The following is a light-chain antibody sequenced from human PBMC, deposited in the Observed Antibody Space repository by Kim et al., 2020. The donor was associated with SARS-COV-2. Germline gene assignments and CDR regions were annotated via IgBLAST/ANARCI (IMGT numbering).Light chain of an antibody. CDR1: QSISRY. CDR2: DAS. J-gene: IGKJ5*01. CDR3: QQRRDWPLT. V-gene: IGKV3-11*01. Sequence: LSPGERATLSCRASQSISRYLSWFQQKPGQAPRLLIYDASDRATDIPARFSGSGSETDFTLTISSLQPEDFAVYYCQQRRDWPLTFGQGTRLEIK.